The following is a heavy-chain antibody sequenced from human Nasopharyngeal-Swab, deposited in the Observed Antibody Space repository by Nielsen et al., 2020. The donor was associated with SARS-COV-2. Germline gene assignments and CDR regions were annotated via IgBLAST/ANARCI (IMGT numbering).Heavy chain of an antibody. D-gene: IGHD3-22*01. J-gene: IGHJ3*02. CDR1: GFTFSSYA. CDR3: AKDYYDSSGYHPDAFDI. Sequence: GASLKISCAASGFTFSSYAMSWVRQAPGKGLEWVSAISGSGGSTYYADSVKGRFTISRDNSKNTLYLQTNSLRAEDTAVYYCAKDYYDSSGYHPDAFDIWGQGTMVTVS. V-gene: IGHV3-23*01. CDR2: ISGSGGST.